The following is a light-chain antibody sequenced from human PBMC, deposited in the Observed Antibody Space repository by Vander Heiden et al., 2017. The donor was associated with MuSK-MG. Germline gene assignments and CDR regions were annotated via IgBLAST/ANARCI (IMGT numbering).Light chain of an antibody. J-gene: IGLJ3*02. CDR1: SSNIGSNI. Sequence: QSVLTQPPSASGTPGQRVTISCSGSSSNIGSNIVNWYQQLPGTAPRLLILSNNQRPSGVPDRFAGSKSGTSASLAISGLQSEDEADYDCAAWDDSLNGVVFGGGTKLTVL. CDR2: SNN. V-gene: IGLV1-44*01. CDR3: AAWDDSLNGVV.